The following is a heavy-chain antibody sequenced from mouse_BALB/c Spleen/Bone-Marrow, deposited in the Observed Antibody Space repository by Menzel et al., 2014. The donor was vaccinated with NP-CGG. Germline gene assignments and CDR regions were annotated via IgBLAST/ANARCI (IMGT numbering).Heavy chain of an antibody. V-gene: IGHV5-9-3*01. Sequence: EVKVVESGGTLVKPGGSLKLSCAASGFTFSTYAMSWVRQTPEKRLEGVGTISSGGSYTYYPDSVKGRFTISRDNAKNTLYLQMSRLRSEDTAMYYCARQDSYALDSWGQGISVTVSS. CDR1: GFTFSTYA. J-gene: IGHJ4*01. CDR2: ISSGGSYT. CDR3: ARQDSYALDS.